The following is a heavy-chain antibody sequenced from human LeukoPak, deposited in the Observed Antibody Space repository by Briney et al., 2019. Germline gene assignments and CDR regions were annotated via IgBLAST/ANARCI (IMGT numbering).Heavy chain of an antibody. Sequence: ASVKVSCKASGYTFTNYGIFWVRQASGQGLEWMGVINPSRGSTSYAQKFQGRVTMTRDTSTSTVYMELSSLRSEDTAVYYCARTYYEILTGYYSYFDYWGQGTLVTVSS. CDR3: ARTYYEILTGYYSYFDY. CDR2: INPSRGST. J-gene: IGHJ4*02. D-gene: IGHD3-9*01. V-gene: IGHV1-46*01. CDR1: GYTFTNYG.